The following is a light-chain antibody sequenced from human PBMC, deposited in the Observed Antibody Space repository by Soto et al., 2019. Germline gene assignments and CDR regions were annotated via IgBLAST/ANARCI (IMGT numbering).Light chain of an antibody. CDR1: SSDVGGYNF. CDR2: EVS. CDR3: SSYAGGNIWYV. J-gene: IGLJ1*01. Sequence: QSVLTRPPSASGSPGQSVTISCTGTSSDVGGYNFVSWYQQYPGKAPKLMIFEVSKRASGVPDRFSGSKSGNTASLTVSALQAEDEAAYYCSSYAGGNIWYVFGTGTKVTVL. V-gene: IGLV2-8*01.